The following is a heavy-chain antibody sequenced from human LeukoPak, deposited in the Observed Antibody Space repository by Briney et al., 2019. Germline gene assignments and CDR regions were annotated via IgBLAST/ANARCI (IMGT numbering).Heavy chain of an antibody. V-gene: IGHV1-18*01. D-gene: IGHD3-22*01. CDR3: ARDPTVYYDSSAWFDP. Sequence: APVKVSCEASGYTFTSYGISWVRQAPGQGLEWMGWISAYNGNTNYAQKLQGRVTMTTDTSTSTAYMELRSLRSDDTAVYYCARDPTVYYDSSAWFDPWGQGTLVTVSS. CDR2: ISAYNGNT. J-gene: IGHJ5*02. CDR1: GYTFTSYG.